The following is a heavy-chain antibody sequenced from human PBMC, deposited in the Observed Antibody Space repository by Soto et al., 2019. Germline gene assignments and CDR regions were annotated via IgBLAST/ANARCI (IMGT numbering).Heavy chain of an antibody. V-gene: IGHV5-51*01. Sequence: KISCKGSGYSFSSYWIGWVRQMPGKGLEWMGIIHPGDSDTRYSPSFQGQVTISVDKSTSTAYLQWSSLKASDTAMYYCARPPGDCGGDCFLSSDFWGQGTLVTVSS. CDR1: GYSFSSYW. CDR3: ARPPGDCGGDCFLSSDF. CDR2: IHPGDSDT. J-gene: IGHJ4*02. D-gene: IGHD2-21*02.